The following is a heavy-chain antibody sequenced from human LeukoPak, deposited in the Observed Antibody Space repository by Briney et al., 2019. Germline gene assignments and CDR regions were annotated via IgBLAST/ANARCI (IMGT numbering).Heavy chain of an antibody. CDR3: AKDDTLENWFDP. J-gene: IGHJ5*02. CDR2: IKQDGSEK. CDR1: GFTFSSYW. Sequence: GGSLRLSCAASGFTFSSYWMSWVRQAPGKGLEWVANIKQDGSEKYYVDSVKGRFTISRDNSKNTLYLQMNSLRAEDTAVYYCAKDDTLENWFDPWGQGTLVTVSS. V-gene: IGHV3-7*03. D-gene: IGHD2-15*01.